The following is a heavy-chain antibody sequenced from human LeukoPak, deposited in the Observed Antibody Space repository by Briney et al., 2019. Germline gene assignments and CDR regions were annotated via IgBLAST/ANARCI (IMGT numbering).Heavy chain of an antibody. D-gene: IGHD3-3*01. CDR2: INHSGST. CDR3: ARRGITIFGVVISPGAFDI. J-gene: IGHJ3*02. Sequence: SETLSLTCAVSGYFISSGYYWGWIRQPPGKGLEWIGEINHSGSTNYNPSLKSRVTISVDTSKNQFSLKLSSVTAADTAVYYCARRGITIFGVVISPGAFDIWGQGTMVTVSS. CDR1: GYFISSGYY. V-gene: IGHV4-38-2*01.